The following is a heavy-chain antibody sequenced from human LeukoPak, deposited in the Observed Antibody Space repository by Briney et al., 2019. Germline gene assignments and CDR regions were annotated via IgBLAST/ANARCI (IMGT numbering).Heavy chain of an antibody. CDR3: AKDLGGLGSPLGEFDY. Sequence: GGSLRLSCAASGFTFDDYAMHWVRQAPGKGLEGVSGISWNSGSIGYADSVKGRFTISRDNAKNSLYLQMNSLRAEDTALYYCAKDLGGLGSPLGEFDYWGQGTLVTVSS. D-gene: IGHD3-16*01. CDR1: GFTFDDYA. J-gene: IGHJ4*02. CDR2: ISWNSGSI. V-gene: IGHV3-9*01.